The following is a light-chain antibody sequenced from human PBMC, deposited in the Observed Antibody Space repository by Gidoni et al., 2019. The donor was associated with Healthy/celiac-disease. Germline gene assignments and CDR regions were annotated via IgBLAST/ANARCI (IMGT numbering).Light chain of an antibody. J-gene: IGKJ2*01. V-gene: IGKV3-15*01. CDR1: QSVSSN. CDR2: GAS. Sequence: EIVITLSLATLSVSPGERATLSCRASQSVSSNLAWYQQKPGQAPRPLIYGASTRATGIPARFSGSGSGTEFTLTISSLQSEDFAVYYCQQYNNWPPSYTFGQGTKLEIK. CDR3: QQYNNWPPSYT.